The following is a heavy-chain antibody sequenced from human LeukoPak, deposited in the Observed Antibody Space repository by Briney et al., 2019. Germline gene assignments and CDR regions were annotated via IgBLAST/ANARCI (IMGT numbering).Heavy chain of an antibody. CDR2: IYYSGGT. CDR3: ARDCTNSGWSRFDF. Sequence: SETLSLTCTVSGGSINNYYWNWIRQPPGKGLEWIGYIYYSGGTNYNPSLKSRVTISVDTFKNQFSLKLSSVTAADTAVYYCARDCTNSGWSRFDFWGQGTLVTVSS. CDR1: GGSINNYY. J-gene: IGHJ4*02. D-gene: IGHD6-19*01. V-gene: IGHV4-59*01.